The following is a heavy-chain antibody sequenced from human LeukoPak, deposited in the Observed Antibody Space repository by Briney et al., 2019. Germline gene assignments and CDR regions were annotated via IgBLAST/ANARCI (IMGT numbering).Heavy chain of an antibody. CDR2: IGFDGSDK. D-gene: IGHD5-24*01. CDR3: AKDRKNRNGYILNY. CDR1: GFTFSNFG. Sequence: PGGSLRLSCAASGFTFSNFGIHWVRQAAGKGLEWVAFIGFDGSDKHYADSVKGRFTLSRDDSKNTLYLQMDSLRSEDTAVYYCAKDRKNRNGYILNYWGQGTLVTVSS. J-gene: IGHJ4*02. V-gene: IGHV3-30*02.